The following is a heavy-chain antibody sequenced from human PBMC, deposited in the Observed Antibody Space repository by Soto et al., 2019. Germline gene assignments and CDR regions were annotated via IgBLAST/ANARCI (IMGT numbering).Heavy chain of an antibody. J-gene: IGHJ6*02. CDR3: ARYYSSSSWGYYYYGMDV. CDR1: GYTFTGYY. Sequence: ASVKVSCKASGYTFTGYYMHWLRQAPGQGLEWMGWINPNSGGTNYAQKFQGRVTMTRDTSISTAYMELSRLRSDDTAVYYCARYYSSSSWGYYYYGMDVWGQGTTVTVSS. V-gene: IGHV1-2*02. D-gene: IGHD6-6*01. CDR2: INPNSGGT.